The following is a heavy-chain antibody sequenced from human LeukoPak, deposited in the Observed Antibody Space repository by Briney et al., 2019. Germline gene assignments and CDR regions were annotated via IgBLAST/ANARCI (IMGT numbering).Heavy chain of an antibody. J-gene: IGHJ4*02. CDR1: GITFSNYA. V-gene: IGHV3-23*01. D-gene: IGHD6-13*01. CDR3: ATPWNNSSWVRSFDY. CDR2: ISGGGGGA. Sequence: GGSLRLSCAASGITFSNYAMSWVRQAPGKGLEWVSAISGGGGGAYYADSVKGRFTISRDNSKNTLYLQMNGLRAEDAAVYYCATPWNNSSWVRSFDYWGQGTLVTVSS.